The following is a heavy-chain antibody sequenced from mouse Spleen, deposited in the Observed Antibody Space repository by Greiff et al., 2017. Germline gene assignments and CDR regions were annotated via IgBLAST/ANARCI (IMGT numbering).Heavy chain of an antibody. D-gene: IGHD2-3*01. Sequence: YWMHWVKQRPGQGLEWIGMIHPNSGSTNYNEKFKSKATLTVDKSSSTAYMQLSSLTSEDSAVYYCARPDGYYGWYFDVWGAGTTVTVSS. J-gene: IGHJ1*01. V-gene: IGHV1-64*01. CDR2: IHPNSGST. CDR1: YW. CDR3: ARPDGYYGWYFDV.